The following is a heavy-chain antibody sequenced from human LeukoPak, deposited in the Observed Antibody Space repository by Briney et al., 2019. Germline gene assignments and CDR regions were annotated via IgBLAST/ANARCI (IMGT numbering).Heavy chain of an antibody. J-gene: IGHJ6*03. CDR2: IYHSGTT. V-gene: IGHV4-38-2*02. Sequence: PSETLSLTCTVSTFSISVGYYWGWIRQPPGKGLEWIGSIYHSGTTYYNPSLKSRVTISVDTSKNHFSLKLSSVTAADTAVYFCARGDILTGYYMDVWGKGTTVTVSS. CDR1: TFSISVGYY. D-gene: IGHD3-9*01. CDR3: ARGDILTGYYMDV.